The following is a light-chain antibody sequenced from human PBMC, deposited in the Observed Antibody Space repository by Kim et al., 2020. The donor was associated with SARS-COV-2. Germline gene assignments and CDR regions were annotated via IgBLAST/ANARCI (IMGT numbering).Light chain of an antibody. V-gene: IGKV1-NL1*01. Sequence: DIQMTQSPSSLSASVGDRVTITCRASQGISNSLAWYQQKPGKAPKLLLYAASRLESGVPSRFSGSGSGTDYTLTISSLQPEDFATYYCQQYYSTPPWTFGHGTKVDIK. J-gene: IGKJ1*01. CDR3: QQYYSTPPWT. CDR1: QGISNS. CDR2: AAS.